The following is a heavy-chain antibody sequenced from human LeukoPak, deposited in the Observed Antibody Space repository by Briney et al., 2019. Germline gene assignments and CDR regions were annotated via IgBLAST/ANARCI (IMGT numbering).Heavy chain of an antibody. CDR1: GGSFSGYY. V-gene: IGHV4-34*01. CDR2: INHSGST. CDR3: ARQVSVWGSYRYPFDY. J-gene: IGHJ4*02. D-gene: IGHD3-16*02. Sequence: SETLSLTCAVYGGSFSGYYWSWIRQPPGKGLEWIGEINHSGSTNYNPSLKSRVTISVDTSKNQFSLKLSSVTAADTAVYYCARQVSVWGSYRYPFDYWGQGTLVTVSS.